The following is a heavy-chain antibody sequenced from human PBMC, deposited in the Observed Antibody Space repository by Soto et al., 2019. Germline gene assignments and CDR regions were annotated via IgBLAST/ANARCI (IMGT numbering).Heavy chain of an antibody. J-gene: IGHJ5*02. V-gene: IGHV4-31*03. CDR1: GGSISGEGYY. CDR2: IHYSGST. CDR3: ARAWTATAGWANWFDR. D-gene: IGHD6-13*01. Sequence: QVQLQESGPGLVEPSQTLSLTCTVSGGSISGEGYYWCWIRQYSGRGLEWFGYIHYSGSTYSNPSLKSRVTISVDASKTQFFLKLTSVTAADTAVYYCARAWTATAGWANWFDRWGQGTLVTVSS.